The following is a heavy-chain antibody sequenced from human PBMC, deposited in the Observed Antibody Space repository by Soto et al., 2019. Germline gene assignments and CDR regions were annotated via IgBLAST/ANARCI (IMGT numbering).Heavy chain of an antibody. CDR2: IYHSGST. D-gene: IGHD5-18*01. CDR1: GGSISSTNW. V-gene: IGHV4-4*02. Sequence: SETLSLTCAVSGGSISSTNWWSWVRQPPGKGLEWIGEIYHSGSTKYNPSLKSRVTISVDKSNNQFSLKLRSVTAADTAVYYCARGRIQLWPYYYYGMDVWGQGTTVTVSS. CDR3: ARGRIQLWPYYYYGMDV. J-gene: IGHJ6*02.